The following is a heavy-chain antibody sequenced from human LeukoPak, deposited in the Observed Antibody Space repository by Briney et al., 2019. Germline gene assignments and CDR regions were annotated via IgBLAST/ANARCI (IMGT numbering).Heavy chain of an antibody. CDR1: GFTFSSYA. J-gene: IGHJ5*02. D-gene: IGHD3-10*01. Sequence: GGSLRLSCAASGFTFSSYAMSWVHQAPGKGLEWVSAISGSGGSTYYADSVKGRFTISRDNSKNTLYLQMNSLRAEDTAVYYCARGANYYGSGRRWFDPWGQGTLVTVSS. CDR2: ISGSGGST. V-gene: IGHV3-23*01. CDR3: ARGANYYGSGRRWFDP.